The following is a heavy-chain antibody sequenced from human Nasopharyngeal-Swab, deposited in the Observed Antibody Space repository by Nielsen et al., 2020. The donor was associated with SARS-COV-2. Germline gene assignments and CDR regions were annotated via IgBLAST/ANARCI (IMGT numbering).Heavy chain of an antibody. D-gene: IGHD6-13*01. CDR1: GFTFSSYG. V-gene: IGHV3-30*18. CDR2: ISYDGSNK. CDR3: AKAGTAAGFDY. Sequence: GKSLKISCAASGFTFSSYGMHWVRQAPGKGLEWVAVISYDGSNKYYADSVKGRFTISRDNSKNTLYLQMNSLRAEDTAVYYCAKAGTAAGFDYWGQGTLVTVSS. J-gene: IGHJ4*02.